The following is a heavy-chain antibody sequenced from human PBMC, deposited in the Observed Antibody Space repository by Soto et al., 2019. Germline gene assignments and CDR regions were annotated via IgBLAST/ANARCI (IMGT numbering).Heavy chain of an antibody. D-gene: IGHD2-2*01. CDR3: ARGVPNCSSSSCYFDF. J-gene: IGHJ4*02. Sequence: PGRSLRLSCAASGFTFSSHWMNWVRQAPGKGLVWVSRISGDGRTTSHADSVKGRFTISSDNAKNKLYLQMNSLRVEDRAVYYCARGVPNCSSSSCYFDFWGQGILVTVSS. V-gene: IGHV3-74*01. CDR1: GFTFSSHW. CDR2: ISGDGRTT.